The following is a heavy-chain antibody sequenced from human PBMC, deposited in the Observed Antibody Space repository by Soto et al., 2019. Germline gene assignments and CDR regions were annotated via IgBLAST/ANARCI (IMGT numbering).Heavy chain of an antibody. Sequence: QVQLVESGGGVVQPGRSLRLSCAVSGFTLSSHAMHWVRQAPGKGLEWVALILSDGSNKYYADSVKGRFTTSRDNSKNRMYLQMNSLGVEDTAVYYCARDAEGASDCDLGYWGQGALVTVSS. V-gene: IGHV3-30-3*01. CDR3: ARDAEGASDCDLGY. D-gene: IGHD2-21*01. CDR1: GFTLSSHA. CDR2: ILSDGSNK. J-gene: IGHJ4*02.